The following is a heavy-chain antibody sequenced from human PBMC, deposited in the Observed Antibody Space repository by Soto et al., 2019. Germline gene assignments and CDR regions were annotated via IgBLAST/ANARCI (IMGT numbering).Heavy chain of an antibody. CDR2: IYYSGST. J-gene: IGHJ4*02. V-gene: IGHV4-59*01. D-gene: IGHD4-17*01. CDR3: ARQYGGNFAY. CDR1: GGSINNYY. Sequence: PSETLSLTCTVSGGSINNYYWSWIRQPPGKGLEWIGYIYYSGSTNYNPSLKSRVTISVDTSKNQFSLKLSSVTAADTAVYYCARQYGGNFAYWGQGTLVTGSS.